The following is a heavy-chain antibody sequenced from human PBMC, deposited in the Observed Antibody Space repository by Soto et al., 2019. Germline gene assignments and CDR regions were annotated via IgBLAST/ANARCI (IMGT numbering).Heavy chain of an antibody. CDR1: GFTFTTYG. V-gene: IGHV3-64*07. CDR2: ITSGSNT. J-gene: IGHJ4*02. Sequence: EVQLVESGGGLVQPGGSLRLSCAASGFTFTTYGIHWVRQAPGKGLGFVSAITSGSNTYYADSVKGRFTISRDNSKNTVYLQMGSLSVEDTGVYYCARARRDCSSSTCYLYYFEYCGQGTLVTVSS. D-gene: IGHD2-2*01. CDR3: ARARRDCSSSTCYLYYFEY.